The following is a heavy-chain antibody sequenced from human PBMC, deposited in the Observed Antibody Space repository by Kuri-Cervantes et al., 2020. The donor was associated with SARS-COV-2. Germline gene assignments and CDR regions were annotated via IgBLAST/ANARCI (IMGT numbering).Heavy chain of an antibody. CDR3: ARGYGSTFMDV. CDR2: IYYSGST. J-gene: IGHJ6*03. CDR1: GGSISSHY. Sequence: SETLSLTCTVSGGSISSHYWSWIRQPPGKGLEWIGYIYYSGSTNYNPSLKSRVTISVDTSKNQFSLKLSSVTAADTAVYYCARGYGSTFMDVWGKGTTVTVSS. D-gene: IGHD2-2*01. V-gene: IGHV4-59*11.